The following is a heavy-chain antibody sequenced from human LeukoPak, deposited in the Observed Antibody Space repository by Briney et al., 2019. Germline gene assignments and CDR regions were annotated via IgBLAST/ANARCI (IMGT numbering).Heavy chain of an antibody. Sequence: ASVKVSCKASGYTFTSYGISWVRQAPGQGLEWMGWISAYNGNTNYAQKLQGRVTMTTDTSTSTAYMELRSLRSDDTAVYYCARVYHPTRRRSGGSSWYVYGYWGQGTLVTVSS. CDR2: ISAYNGNT. CDR1: GYTFTSYG. CDR3: ARVYHPTRRRSGGSSWYVYGY. J-gene: IGHJ4*02. V-gene: IGHV1-18*04. D-gene: IGHD6-13*01.